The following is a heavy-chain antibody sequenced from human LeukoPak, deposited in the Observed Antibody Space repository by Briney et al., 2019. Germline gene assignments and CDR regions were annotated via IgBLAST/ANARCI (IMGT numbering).Heavy chain of an antibody. CDR2: ISGSGGST. D-gene: IGHD6-13*01. CDR3: AKGGSSSSSWPYYYYYMDV. CDR1: GFTFSSYG. Sequence: GGSLRLSCAASGFTFSSYGMSWVRQAPGKGLEWVSAISGSGGSTYYADSVKGRFTISRDNSKNTLYLQMNSLRAEDTAVYYCAKGGSSSSSWPYYYYYMDVWGKGTTVTVSS. V-gene: IGHV3-23*01. J-gene: IGHJ6*03.